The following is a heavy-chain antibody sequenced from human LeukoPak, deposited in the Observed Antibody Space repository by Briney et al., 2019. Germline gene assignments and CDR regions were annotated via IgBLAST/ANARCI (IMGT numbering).Heavy chain of an antibody. CDR1: GYTFTNYY. CDR2: SNPSGDST. Sequence: ASVKVSCKASGYTFTNYYIHWVRQAPGHGLEWLGISNPSGDSTNYAQKFQGRVTMTRDTSTSTVYMDLSSLRSEDTAVYYCARGGFGSGSYFDHWGQGTLVTVSS. CDR3: ARGGFGSGSYFDH. D-gene: IGHD3-10*01. J-gene: IGHJ4*02. V-gene: IGHV1-46*01.